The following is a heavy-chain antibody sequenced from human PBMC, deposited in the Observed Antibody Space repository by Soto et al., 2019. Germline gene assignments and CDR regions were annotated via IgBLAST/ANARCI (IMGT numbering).Heavy chain of an antibody. V-gene: IGHV3-53*01. Sequence: EVQLVESGGGLIQPGGSLRLSCAASGFTVSANYMSWVRQAPGKGLEWVSVIYSGGGTTYYADSVKGRFTISRDNAKNSLYLQMNSLRAEDTALYYCVLGAYGSGRIDYWGQGTLVTVSS. D-gene: IGHD3-10*01. J-gene: IGHJ4*02. CDR2: IYSGGGTT. CDR1: GFTVSANY. CDR3: VLGAYGSGRIDY.